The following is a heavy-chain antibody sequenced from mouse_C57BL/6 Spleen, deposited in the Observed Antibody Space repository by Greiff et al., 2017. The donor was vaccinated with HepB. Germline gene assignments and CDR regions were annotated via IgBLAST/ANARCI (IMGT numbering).Heavy chain of an antibody. CDR1: GYSITSGYY. CDR3: ARDYSNYDYCDY. D-gene: IGHD2-5*01. J-gene: IGHJ2*01. Sequence: DVQLQESGPGLVKPSQSLSLTCSVTGYSITSGYYWNWIRQFPGNKLEWMGYISYDGSNNYNPSLKNRISITRDTSKNQFFLKLNSVTTEDTATYYCARDYSNYDYCDYWGQGTTLTVSS. CDR2: ISYDGSN. V-gene: IGHV3-6*01.